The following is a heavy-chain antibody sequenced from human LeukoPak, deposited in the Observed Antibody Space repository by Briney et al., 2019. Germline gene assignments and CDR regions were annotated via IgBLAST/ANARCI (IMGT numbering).Heavy chain of an antibody. D-gene: IGHD2-2*01. CDR2: FDPEDGET. CDR1: GYTLTELS. CDR3: ARDDCSSTSCYAEGGS. V-gene: IGHV1-24*01. J-gene: IGHJ5*02. Sequence: ASVKVSCKVSGYTLTELSMHWVRQAPGKGLEWMGGFDPEDGETIYAQKFQGRVTMTTDTSTSTAYMELRSLRSDDTAVYYCARDDCSSTSCYAEGGSWGQGTLVTVSS.